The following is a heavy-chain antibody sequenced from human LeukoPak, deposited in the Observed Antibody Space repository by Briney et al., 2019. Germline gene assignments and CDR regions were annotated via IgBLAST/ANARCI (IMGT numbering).Heavy chain of an antibody. V-gene: IGHV4-59*01. CDR3: ARGATFRGTYYMDV. CDR2: NDYSGST. D-gene: IGHD3-10*01. CDR1: GGSFSGYY. Sequence: PSETLSLTCAVYGGSFSGYYWSWIRQPPGRGLEWIGYNDYSGSTNYNPSLKSRVTISVDTSKNQFSLKLNSVTAADTAVYYCARGATFRGTYYMDVWGKGTTVTVSS. J-gene: IGHJ6*03.